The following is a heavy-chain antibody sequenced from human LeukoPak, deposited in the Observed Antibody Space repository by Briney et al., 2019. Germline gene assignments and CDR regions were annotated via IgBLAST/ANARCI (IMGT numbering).Heavy chain of an antibody. D-gene: IGHD2-15*01. CDR2: IANDGRDK. Sequence: GGSLRLSCAASGFTFSTYGMHWVRQAPGKGLEWVAVIANDGRDKKFRDSVKGRFTISRDNSDDTLYLQMNSLRPEDTAVYYCAKDLRPGAAGYYFDNWGQGTQVTVSS. CDR1: GFTFSTYG. CDR3: AKDLRPGAAGYYFDN. J-gene: IGHJ4*02. V-gene: IGHV3-30*18.